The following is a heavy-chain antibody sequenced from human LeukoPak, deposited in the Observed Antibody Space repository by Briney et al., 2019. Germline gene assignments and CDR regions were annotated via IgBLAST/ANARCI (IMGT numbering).Heavy chain of an antibody. CDR1: GGSISSYY. J-gene: IGHJ4*02. Sequence: SESLSLTCTVSGGSISSYYWSWIRQPPGKGLEWIAYISDIGSINYNPSLKSRVTISLDTSKNQFSLKLSSVTAADTAVYYCAGHHPRNTVDFWGQGTLVTVSS. V-gene: IGHV4-59*08. CDR2: ISDIGSI. D-gene: IGHD2-8*02. CDR3: AGHHPRNTVDF.